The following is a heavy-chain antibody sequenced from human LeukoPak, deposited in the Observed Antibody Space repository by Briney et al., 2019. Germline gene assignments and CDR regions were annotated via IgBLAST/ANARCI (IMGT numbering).Heavy chain of an antibody. CDR1: GFTFSSYS. Sequence: GGSLRLSCAASGFTFSSYSMNWVRKTTGKGLEWVTYISSSSSTIYYADSVKGRFTISRDNAKNSLYLQMNSLRAEDTAVYYCARADRGYFDYWGQGTLVTVSS. V-gene: IGHV3-48*04. CDR3: ARADRGYFDY. J-gene: IGHJ4*02. CDR2: ISSSSSTI.